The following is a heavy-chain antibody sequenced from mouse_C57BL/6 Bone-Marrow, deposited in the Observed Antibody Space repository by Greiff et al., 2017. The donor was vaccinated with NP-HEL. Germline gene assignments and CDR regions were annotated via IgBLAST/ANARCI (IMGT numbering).Heavy chain of an antibody. Sequence: VQLQQSGPELVKPGASVKISCKASGYAFSSSWMNWVKQRPGKGLEWIGRIYPGDGDTNYNGKFKGKATLTADKSSSTAYMQLSRLTSEDSAVYVGARAGRLRRPFDYWGQGTTLTVSS. CDR3: ARAGRLRRPFDY. J-gene: IGHJ2*01. CDR2: IYPGDGDT. V-gene: IGHV1-82*01. CDR1: GYAFSSSW. D-gene: IGHD2-4*01.